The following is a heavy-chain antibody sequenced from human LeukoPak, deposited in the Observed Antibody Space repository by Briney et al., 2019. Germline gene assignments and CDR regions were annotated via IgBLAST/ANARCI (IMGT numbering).Heavy chain of an antibody. Sequence: GGSLRLSCAASGFTFSSFWMIWVRQAPGKGLEWVANIKEDGSVKNYVDSVKGRFTISGDNAKNSLFLQMNSLRAEDTAVYYCARERYGNYNWGQGTLVTVSS. CDR2: IKEDGSVK. D-gene: IGHD4-11*01. V-gene: IGHV3-7*03. CDR3: ARERYGNYN. J-gene: IGHJ4*02. CDR1: GFTFSSFW.